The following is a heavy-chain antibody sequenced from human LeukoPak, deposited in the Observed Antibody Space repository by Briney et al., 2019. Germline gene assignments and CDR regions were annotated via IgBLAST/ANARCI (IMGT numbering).Heavy chain of an antibody. CDR1: GYTFTSYY. CDR2: INPSGGST. V-gene: IGHV1-46*01. J-gene: IGHJ5*02. Sequence: EASVKVSCKASGYTFTSYYMHWVRQAPGQGLEWMGIINPSGGSTSYAQKFQGRVTMTRDTSTSTVYMELSSLRSEDTAVYYCARGMAAAGTERNWFDPWGQGTLVTVSS. CDR3: ARGMAAAGTERNWFDP. D-gene: IGHD6-13*01.